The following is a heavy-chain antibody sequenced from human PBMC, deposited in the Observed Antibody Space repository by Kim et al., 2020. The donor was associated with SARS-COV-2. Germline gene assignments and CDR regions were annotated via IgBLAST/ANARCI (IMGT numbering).Heavy chain of an antibody. CDR2: IYYSGST. J-gene: IGHJ6*02. CDR3: ARWSAQPDTAMVTGLWYYGMDF. V-gene: IGHV4-59*01. D-gene: IGHD5-18*01. Sequence: SETLSLTCTVSVGSISSYYWSWIRQPPGKGLEWIGYIYYSGSTNYNPSLKSRVTISVDTSKNQFSLKLSSVTAADTAVYYCARWSAQPDTAMVTGLWYYGMDFWGQGTTVTVSS. CDR1: VGSISSYY.